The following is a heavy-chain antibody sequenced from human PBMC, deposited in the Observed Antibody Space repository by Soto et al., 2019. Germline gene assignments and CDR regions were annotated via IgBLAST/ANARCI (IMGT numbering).Heavy chain of an antibody. CDR2: IITIFGTA. Sequence: SVNVSCKSSVGTFSSYSISWVRQAPGEGREWMGGIITIFGTANYAQKFQGRVTITADASKSTAYLELNSLRSEDTAVYYCARDQRETAMVTLDDAFDIWGQGTLVTVSS. CDR1: VGTFSSYS. CDR3: ARDQRETAMVTLDDAFDI. D-gene: IGHD5-18*01. V-gene: IGHV1-69*13. J-gene: IGHJ3*02.